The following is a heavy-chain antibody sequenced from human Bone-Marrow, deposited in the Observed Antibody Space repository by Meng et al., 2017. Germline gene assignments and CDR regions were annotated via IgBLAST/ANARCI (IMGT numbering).Heavy chain of an antibody. CDR2: IDPKSGDT. D-gene: IGHD2-21*02. J-gene: IGHJ4*02. V-gene: IGHV1-2*06. CDR3: ARDHTPYCGGDCYSDY. Sequence: ASVKVSCKPSGYNFPDYWLHWVRRAPGQGLEWMGRIDPKSGDTHYAQRFQGRVTMTGDTSISTAYMELSRLISDDTAVYYCARDHTPYCGGDCYSDYWGQGTLVTVSS. CDR1: GYNFPDYW.